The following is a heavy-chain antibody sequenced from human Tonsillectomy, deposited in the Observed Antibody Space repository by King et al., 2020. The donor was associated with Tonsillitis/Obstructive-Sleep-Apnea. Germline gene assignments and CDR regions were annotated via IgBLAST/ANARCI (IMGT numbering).Heavy chain of an antibody. V-gene: IGHV3-66*01. CDR1: GFTVSNKY. D-gene: IGHD3-16*01. CDR3: VTAPQEDGWGCFDY. J-gene: IGHJ4*02. Sequence: EVQLVESGGGLVQPGGSLRLSCAASGFTVSNKYMSWVRQAPGKGLEWVSVIYSGGNTYYADSVRGRFTISRDTSKNTLFLQMNSLRVEDTSVYYCVTAPQEDGWGCFDYWGQGTLVSVSS. CDR2: IYSGGNT.